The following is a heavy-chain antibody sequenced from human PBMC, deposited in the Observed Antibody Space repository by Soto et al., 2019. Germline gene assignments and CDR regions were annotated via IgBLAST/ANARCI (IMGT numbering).Heavy chain of an antibody. CDR2: VYCGGSA. CDR3: TRDRYPLDY. J-gene: IGHJ4*02. Sequence: EVQLVESGGGLVQPGGSLRLSCAASGFTVSSNYMSWVRQAPGKGLEWVSVVYCGGSAYYADSVMGRFTITRDNSKNTLYIQMQRLRAEDTAVYYCTRDRYPLDYWGQGTLATVSS. V-gene: IGHV3-66*01. D-gene: IGHD1-20*01. CDR1: GFTVSSNY.